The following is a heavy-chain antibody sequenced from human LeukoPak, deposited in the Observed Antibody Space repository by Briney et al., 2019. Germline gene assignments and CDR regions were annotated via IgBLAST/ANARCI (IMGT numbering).Heavy chain of an antibody. D-gene: IGHD1-7*01. J-gene: IGHJ5*02. CDR1: GGSISSSSYY. V-gene: IGHV4-39*01. Sequence: SETLSLTCTVSGGSISSSSYYWGWIRQPPGKGLEWIGSIYYSGSTYYNPSLKSRVTISVDTSKNQFSLKLSSVTAADTAVYYCARRRSYWNYDLDPWGQGTLVAVSS. CDR3: ARRRSYWNYDLDP. CDR2: IYYSGST.